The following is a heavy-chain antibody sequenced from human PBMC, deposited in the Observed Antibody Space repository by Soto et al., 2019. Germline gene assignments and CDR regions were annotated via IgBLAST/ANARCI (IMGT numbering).Heavy chain of an antibody. CDR1: GFTFSSYA. J-gene: IGHJ6*02. CDR2: ISGSGGST. Sequence: PGGSLRLSCAASGFTFSSYAMSWVRQAPGKGLEWVSAISGSGGSTYYADSVKGRFTISRDNSKNTLYLQMNSLRAEDTAVYFCARCYGSGSYCSYYYYGMDVWGQGTTVTVSS. D-gene: IGHD3-10*01. CDR3: ARCYGSGSYCSYYYYGMDV. V-gene: IGHV3-23*01.